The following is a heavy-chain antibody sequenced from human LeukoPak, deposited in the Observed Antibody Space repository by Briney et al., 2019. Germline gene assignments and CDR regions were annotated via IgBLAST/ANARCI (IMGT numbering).Heavy chain of an antibody. CDR3: AREILEPGKTHEY. V-gene: IGHV3-30*04. D-gene: IGHD1-1*01. CDR2: ISYDGSNK. Sequence: GGSLRLSCATSGFTFSSYAMSWVRQAPGKGLEWVAVISYDGSNKYYADSVKGRFTISRDNSKNTLYLQMDSLRAEDTAMYYCAREILEPGKTHEYWGQGTLVTVSS. CDR1: GFTFSSYA. J-gene: IGHJ4*02.